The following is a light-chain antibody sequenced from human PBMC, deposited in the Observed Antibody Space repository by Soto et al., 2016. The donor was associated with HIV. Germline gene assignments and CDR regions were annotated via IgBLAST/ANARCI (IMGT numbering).Light chain of an antibody. CDR3: QVWDSGSDHVV. CDR1: NVGSNS. V-gene: IGLV3-21*04. CDR2: DDN. J-gene: IGLJ2*01. Sequence: SYELTQPPSVSVAPGKTARFACGGDNVGSNSVHWYQQKPGQAPVLVMYDDNDRPSGIPERFSGSNSGNAATLIISGVDAGDEADYYCQVWDSGSDHVVFGGGTKLTVL.